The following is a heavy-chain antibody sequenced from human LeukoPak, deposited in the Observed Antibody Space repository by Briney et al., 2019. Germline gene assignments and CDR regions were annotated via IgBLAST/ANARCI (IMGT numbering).Heavy chain of an antibody. CDR1: GYSFTSYW. V-gene: IGHV5-10-1*01. D-gene: IGHD3-10*01. J-gene: IGHJ4*02. CDR2: IDPSDSYT. CDR3: ARARGDHYSFDY. Sequence: GESLKISCKGYGYSFTSYWIIWVRQMPGKGLEWMGRIDPSDSYTNYSQSLQGHVTISADKSISAAYLQWSNLKASDTAMYYCARARGDHYSFDYWGQGTLVTASS.